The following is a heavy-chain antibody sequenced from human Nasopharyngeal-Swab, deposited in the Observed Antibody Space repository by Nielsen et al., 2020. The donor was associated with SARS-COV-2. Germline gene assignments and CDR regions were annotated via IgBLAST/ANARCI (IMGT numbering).Heavy chain of an antibody. D-gene: IGHD3-10*01. J-gene: IGHJ5*02. CDR2: INHSGST. CDR3: ARRSRSRGFLLDP. V-gene: IGHV4-34*01. Sequence: WIRQPPGKGLEWIGEINHSGSTNYNPSLKSRVTISVDTSKNQFSLKLSSVTAADTAVYYCARRSRSRGFLLDPWGQGTLVTVSS.